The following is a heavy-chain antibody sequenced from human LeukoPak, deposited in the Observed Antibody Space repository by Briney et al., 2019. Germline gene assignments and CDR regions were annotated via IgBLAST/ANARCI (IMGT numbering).Heavy chain of an antibody. V-gene: IGHV3-21*01. CDR2: ISTSSRYI. Sequence: GGSLRLSCAASGFTLGNYDMNWVRQAPGKGLEWVSSISTSSRYIYYKDSVRGRFTISRDDAKNSLYLEMNSLRAEDTAVYYCARADCSSSTCYLRRSWFDPWGQGTLVTVSS. J-gene: IGHJ5*02. CDR1: GFTLGNYD. CDR3: ARADCSSSTCYLRRSWFDP. D-gene: IGHD2-2*01.